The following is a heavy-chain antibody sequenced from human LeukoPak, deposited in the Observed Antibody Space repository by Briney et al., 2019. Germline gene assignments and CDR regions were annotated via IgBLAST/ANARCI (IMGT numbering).Heavy chain of an antibody. D-gene: IGHD3-22*01. Sequence: GVSLRLSCAASGVTFSAYSVNWVRQSPGRGLEWVGRIKSKIDGGTTDYAAPVEGSCTISRDDSKNTLYLQMNSLKTEDTAVYYCTTEYYYDSSGNYYFDYWGQGTLVTVSS. J-gene: IGHJ4*02. CDR2: IKSKIDGGTT. V-gene: IGHV3-15*07. CDR3: TTEYYYDSSGNYYFDY. CDR1: GVTFSAYS.